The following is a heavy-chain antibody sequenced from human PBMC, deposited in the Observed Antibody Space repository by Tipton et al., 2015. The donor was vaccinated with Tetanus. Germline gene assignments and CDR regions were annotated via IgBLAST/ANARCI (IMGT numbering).Heavy chain of an antibody. CDR2: IYHTGST. CDR3: ARAGKVHTFDH. J-gene: IGHJ4*02. Sequence: TLSLTCAVSGDSLSTGFYSWSWIRQPPGKGLEWIGYIYHTGSTYYNPALQSRVIMSVDMSKNHFSLRLKSVTAADTAVYFWARAGKVHTFDHWGQGILVTVSS. V-gene: IGHV4-30-2*01. CDR1: GDSLSTGFYS.